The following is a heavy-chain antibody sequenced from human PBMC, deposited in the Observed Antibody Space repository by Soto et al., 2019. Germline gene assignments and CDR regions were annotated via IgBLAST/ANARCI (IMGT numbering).Heavy chain of an antibody. CDR2: INHSGST. Sequence: XEALSLSCSVDGWSFSGYYWSWIRQPPGKVLEWIGEINHSGSTNYNPSLKSRVTISVDTSKNQFSLKLSSVTAADTAVYYCARGPSSKGSSWYEVRWFDHWGQGALVTVSS. J-gene: IGHJ5*02. V-gene: IGHV4-34*01. D-gene: IGHD6-13*01. CDR3: ARGPSSKGSSWYEVRWFDH. CDR1: GWSFSGYY.